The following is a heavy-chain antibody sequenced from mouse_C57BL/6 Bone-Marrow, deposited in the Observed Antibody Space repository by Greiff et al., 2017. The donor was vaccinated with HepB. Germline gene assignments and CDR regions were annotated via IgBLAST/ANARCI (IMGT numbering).Heavy chain of an antibody. D-gene: IGHD2-1*01. J-gene: IGHJ2*01. V-gene: IGHV1-19*01. Sequence: VQLQQSGPVLVKPGASVKMSCKASGYTFTDYYMNWVKQSHGKSLEWIGVINPYNGGNSYNQKFKGKATLTVDKSSSTADMELNSLTSEDSAVYYCARRIYDGNYNFDYWGQGTTLTVSS. CDR1: GYTFTDYY. CDR2: INPYNGGN. CDR3: ARRIYDGNYNFDY.